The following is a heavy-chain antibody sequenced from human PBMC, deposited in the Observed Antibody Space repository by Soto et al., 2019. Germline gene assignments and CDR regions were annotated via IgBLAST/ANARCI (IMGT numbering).Heavy chain of an antibody. CDR3: ARALPVAKGGFDP. V-gene: IGHV3-53*02. CDR1: GFTVSNTY. Sequence: EVQLVETGGGLIQPGGSLRLSCAASGFTVSNTYMTWVRQPPGKGLECVSVIYTAGGTNYADSVKRRFIISRDNSKSTLYLQMNCLRAEDTAVYYCARALPVAKGGFDPWGQGTLVTVSS. CDR2: IYTAGGT. J-gene: IGHJ5*02. D-gene: IGHD2-2*01.